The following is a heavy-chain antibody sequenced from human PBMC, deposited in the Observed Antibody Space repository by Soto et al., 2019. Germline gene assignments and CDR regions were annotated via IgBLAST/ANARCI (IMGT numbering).Heavy chain of an antibody. J-gene: IGHJ6*02. Sequence: ASVKVSCKVSGYTLTELSMHWVRQAPGKGLEWMGGFDPEDGETIYAQKFQGRVTMTEDTSTDTAYMELSSLRSEDTAVYYCATAQIYCSGGSCRMGYGMDVWGQGTTVTVSS. CDR1: GYTLTELS. CDR2: FDPEDGET. CDR3: ATAQIYCSGGSCRMGYGMDV. V-gene: IGHV1-24*01. D-gene: IGHD2-15*01.